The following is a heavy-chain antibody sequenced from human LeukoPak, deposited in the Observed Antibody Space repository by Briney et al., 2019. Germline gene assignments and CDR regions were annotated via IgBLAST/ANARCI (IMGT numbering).Heavy chain of an antibody. D-gene: IGHD1-1*01. Sequence: HSQTLSLTCAISGDSVSSNSAAWNWIRQSPSRGLEWLGRTYYRSKWYNDYAVSVKSRITINPDTSKNQFSLQLNSVTPGDTAVYYCARGWRWNDLPGYFDYWGQGTLVTVSS. V-gene: IGHV6-1*01. J-gene: IGHJ4*02. CDR2: TYYRSKWYN. CDR1: GDSVSSNSAA. CDR3: ARGWRWNDLPGYFDY.